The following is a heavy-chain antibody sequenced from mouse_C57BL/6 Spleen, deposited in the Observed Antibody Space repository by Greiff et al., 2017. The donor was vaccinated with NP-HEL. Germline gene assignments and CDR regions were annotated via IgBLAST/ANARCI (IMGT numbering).Heavy chain of an antibody. J-gene: IGHJ2*01. V-gene: IGHV3-8*01. CDR3: ARYTVVATPAPYGNFDY. CDR1: GYSITSDY. CDR2: ISYSGST. Sequence: EVHLVESGPGLAKPSQTLSLTCSVTGYSITSDYWNWIRKFPGNKLEYMGYISYSGSTYYNPSLKSRLSITRDTSKNQYYLQLNSVTTEDTATYYCARYTVVATPAPYGNFDYWGQGTTLTVSS. D-gene: IGHD1-1*01.